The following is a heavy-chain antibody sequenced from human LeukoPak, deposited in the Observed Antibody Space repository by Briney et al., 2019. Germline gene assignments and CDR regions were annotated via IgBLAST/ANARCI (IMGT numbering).Heavy chain of an antibody. D-gene: IGHD6-13*01. J-gene: IGHJ4*02. CDR3: AKGRASSSWTPEN. V-gene: IGHV3-30*02. CDR2: IQYDGSNK. CDR1: GFTFITHG. Sequence: GGSLRLSCAASGFTFITHGMHWVRQAPGKGLEWVTFIQYDGSNKFYADSVKGRFTVSRDNSKNTLYLQMSSLRAEDTATYYCAKGRASSSWTPENWGQGTLVTVSS.